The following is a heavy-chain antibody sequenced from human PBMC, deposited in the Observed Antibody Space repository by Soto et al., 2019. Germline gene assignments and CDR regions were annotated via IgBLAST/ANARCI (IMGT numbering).Heavy chain of an antibody. J-gene: IGHJ4*02. CDR3: AKVLSELVPRYFDT. CDR2: ITPGGGIT. D-gene: IGHD6-13*01. V-gene: IGHV1-46*01. Sequence: QVQLVQSGAEVKKPGASVRVSCKASGYTFTTYDIHWVRQAPGLGLEWMGIITPGGGITSYAQKIKGRITMTRDTSTSTVYMELSSLRSEDTAMYYCAKVLSELVPRYFDTWGQGTLVTVSS. CDR1: GYTFTTYD.